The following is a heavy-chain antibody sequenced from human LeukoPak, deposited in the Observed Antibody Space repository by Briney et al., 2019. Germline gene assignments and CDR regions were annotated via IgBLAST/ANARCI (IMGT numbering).Heavy chain of an antibody. V-gene: IGHV3-7*03. CDR1: GFTFSSYW. CDR3: AKDLGGYSSSWYDYYYGMDV. J-gene: IGHJ6*02. D-gene: IGHD6-13*01. Sequence: GGSLRLSCAASGFTFSSYWMSWVRQAPGKGLEWVANIKQDGGEKYYVDSVKGRFTISRDNAKNSPYLQMNSLRAEDTAVYYCAKDLGGYSSSWYDYYYGMDVWGQGTTVTVSS. CDR2: IKQDGGEK.